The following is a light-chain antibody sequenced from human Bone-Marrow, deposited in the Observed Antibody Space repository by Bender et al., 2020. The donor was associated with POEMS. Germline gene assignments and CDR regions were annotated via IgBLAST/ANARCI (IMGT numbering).Light chain of an antibody. Sequence: QSVLTPPPSASGTPGQSVTISCSGGSSNVGINYIFWYQQVPGAAPKCLIYKTNQRPSGVPDRFSGSKSGTSASLAITGLRSDDEADYYCAAWDDNLDAWVFGGGTKLTVL. V-gene: IGLV1-47*01. CDR3: AAWDDNLDAWV. CDR1: SSNVGINY. J-gene: IGLJ3*02. CDR2: KTN.